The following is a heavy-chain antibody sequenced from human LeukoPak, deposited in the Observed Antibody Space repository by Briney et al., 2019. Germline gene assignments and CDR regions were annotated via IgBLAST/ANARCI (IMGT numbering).Heavy chain of an antibody. V-gene: IGHV3-9*03. CDR3: LKDRLSGFSGGVIDY. J-gene: IGHJ4*02. D-gene: IGHD5-12*01. CDR1: GFTFDDYA. CDR2: ISWDSGNM. Sequence: GGSLRLSCAASGFTFDDYAMHWVRQAPGQGLEGVSGISWDSGNMVYADSVKGRFTISRDNAKNSLYLQMNSLRAEDMALYYCLKDRLSGFSGGVIDYWGQGTMVTVSS.